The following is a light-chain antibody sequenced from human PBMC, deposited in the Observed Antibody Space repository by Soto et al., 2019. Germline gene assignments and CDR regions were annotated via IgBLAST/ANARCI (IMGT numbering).Light chain of an antibody. CDR3: QQRSNWPPG. Sequence: EIVLTQSPATLSLSPGERATLSCRASQGVSSYLAWYQQKPGQAPRLLIYDASNRATGIPARFSGSGSGTDFTLTISSLEPEDFAVYYCQQRSNWPPGFGGGTTV. J-gene: IGKJ4*01. CDR1: QGVSSY. V-gene: IGKV3-11*01. CDR2: DAS.